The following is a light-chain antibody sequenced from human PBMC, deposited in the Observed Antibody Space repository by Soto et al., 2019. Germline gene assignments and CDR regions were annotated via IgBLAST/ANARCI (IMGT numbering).Light chain of an antibody. Sequence: QSALTQPDSVSGSPGQSITISCTGTSSDVGGYNYVSWYQQHPGKAPKLMIYDVSNRPSGVSNRFSGSKSGNTASLTISGLQAEDDADYYCSSYASTTWVFGGGTKLTVL. CDR2: DVS. V-gene: IGLV2-14*01. CDR1: SSDVGGYNY. J-gene: IGLJ3*02. CDR3: SSYASTTWV.